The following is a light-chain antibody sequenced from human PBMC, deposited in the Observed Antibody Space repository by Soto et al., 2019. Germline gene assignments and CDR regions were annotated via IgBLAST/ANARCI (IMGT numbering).Light chain of an antibody. CDR3: QQCKPDSPWA. CDR1: QSISSW. Sequence: DIQMTQSPSILSASVGDRVTITCRASQSISSWLAWYQQKPGKAPKLLIYKASNLEDGVPSRFGGSGSGTEFTLTISSLQPDDFATYYCQQCKPDSPWAFGQGTKVEIK. V-gene: IGKV1-5*03. CDR2: KAS. J-gene: IGKJ1*01.